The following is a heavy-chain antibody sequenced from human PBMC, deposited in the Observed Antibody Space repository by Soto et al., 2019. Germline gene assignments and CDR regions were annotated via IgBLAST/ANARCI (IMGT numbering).Heavy chain of an antibody. V-gene: IGHV3-23*01. J-gene: IGHJ4*02. Sequence: WWSLRLSCSASVFTFSSYAMSWFRQAPGKGLEWVSAISGSGGSTYYADSVKGRFTISRDNSKNTLYLQMNSLRAEDTAVYYCAKGYSGSYGGNFDYWGQGTLVTVSS. D-gene: IGHD1-26*01. CDR1: VFTFSSYA. CDR2: ISGSGGST. CDR3: AKGYSGSYGGNFDY.